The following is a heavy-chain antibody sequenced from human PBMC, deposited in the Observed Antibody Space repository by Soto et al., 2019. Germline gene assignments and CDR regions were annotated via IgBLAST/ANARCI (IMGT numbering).Heavy chain of an antibody. J-gene: IGHJ6*03. CDR3: ARTKGSSWYNYYYMDV. Sequence: GASVKVSCKASGYTFTSYDINWVRRATGQGLEWMGWMNPNSGNTGYAQKFQGRVTMTRNTSISTAYMELSSLRSEDTAVYYCARTKGSSWYNYYYMDVWGKGTTVTVS. V-gene: IGHV1-8*01. D-gene: IGHD6-13*01. CDR2: MNPNSGNT. CDR1: GYTFTSYD.